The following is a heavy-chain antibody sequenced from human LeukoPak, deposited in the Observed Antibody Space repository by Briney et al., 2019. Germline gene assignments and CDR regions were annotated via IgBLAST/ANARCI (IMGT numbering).Heavy chain of an antibody. J-gene: IGHJ4*02. D-gene: IGHD3-22*01. CDR1: GFTFSSYA. Sequence: GGSLRLSCAASGFTFSSYAMSWVRQAPGKGLEWVSTISGNGGSTYCADSVKGRITISRDNSKNTLYLQMNSLRAEDTAVYYCAKGGYYDSSGYDGWGQGTLVTVSS. CDR3: AKGGYYDSSGYDG. V-gene: IGHV3-23*01. CDR2: ISGNGGST.